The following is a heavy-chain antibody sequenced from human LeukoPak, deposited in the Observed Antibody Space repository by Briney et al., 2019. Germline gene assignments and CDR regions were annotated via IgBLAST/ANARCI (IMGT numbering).Heavy chain of an antibody. CDR3: ASRPADTTWYGVFDY. CDR1: GGPINIYY. Sequence: SETLSLTCSVSGGPINIYYWSWIRQPPGKRLGWIGYIFNTGNTNYTPSLASRVTMSVDTSRAQFFLRLSPVTAADTAIYYCASRPADTTWYGVFDYWSQGTLVTVSS. D-gene: IGHD3-10*01. V-gene: IGHV4-59*01. J-gene: IGHJ4*02. CDR2: IFNTGNT.